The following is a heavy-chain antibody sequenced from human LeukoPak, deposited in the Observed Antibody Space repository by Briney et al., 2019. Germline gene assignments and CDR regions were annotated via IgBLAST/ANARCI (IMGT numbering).Heavy chain of an antibody. V-gene: IGHV3-48*04. CDR1: GFTFSSYW. J-gene: IGHJ4*02. Sequence: GGSLRLSCAASGFTFSSYWMSWVRQAPGKGLEWVSYISGSGRTIYYTDSVKGRFTISRDNAKNSLYLQMNSLRAEDTAVYYCAGPLDYSGSYYVHYYFDYWGQGTLVTVSS. CDR2: ISGSGRTI. D-gene: IGHD1-26*01. CDR3: AGPLDYSGSYYVHYYFDY.